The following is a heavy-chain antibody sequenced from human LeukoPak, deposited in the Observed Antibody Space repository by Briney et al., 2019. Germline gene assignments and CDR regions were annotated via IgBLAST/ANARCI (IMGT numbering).Heavy chain of an antibody. J-gene: IGHJ6*02. Sequence: GGSLRLSCAASGLAFSSKWMNWVRQAPGKGLEWVANIKQDGSEKYYVDSVKGRFTISRDNAKNSLYLQMNSLRAEDTAVYYCARTHSPPGIAVAVYFYYGMDVWGQGTTVTVSS. CDR1: GLAFSSKW. CDR2: IKQDGSEK. D-gene: IGHD6-19*01. CDR3: ARTHSPPGIAVAVYFYYGMDV. V-gene: IGHV3-7*03.